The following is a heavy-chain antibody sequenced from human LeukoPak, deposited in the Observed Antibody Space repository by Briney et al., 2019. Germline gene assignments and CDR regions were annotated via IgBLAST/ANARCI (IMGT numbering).Heavy chain of an antibody. Sequence: GGSLRLSCAASGFTFSDYDMHWVRQAPGKGLEWVAVISYDGSNKYYADSVKGRFTISRDNSKNTLYLQMNSLRPEDTAVYYCARARIAARRGDAFDIWGQGTMVTVSS. D-gene: IGHD6-6*01. J-gene: IGHJ3*02. V-gene: IGHV3-30*19. CDR3: ARARIAARRGDAFDI. CDR2: ISYDGSNK. CDR1: GFTFSDYD.